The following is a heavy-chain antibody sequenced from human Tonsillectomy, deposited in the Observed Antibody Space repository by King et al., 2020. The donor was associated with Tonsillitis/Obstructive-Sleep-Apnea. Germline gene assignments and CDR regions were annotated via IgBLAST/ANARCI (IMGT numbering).Heavy chain of an antibody. CDR2: IDWDDDK. CDR1: GFSLSTSGMC. Sequence: TLQESGPALVKPTQTLTLTCTFSGFSLSTSGMCVSWIRQPPGKALEWLALIDWDDDKYYSTSLKTRLTISKDTSKNQVVLTMTNMDPVDTATYYCARIHRGDSMTHDAFDIWGQGTMVTVSS. D-gene: IGHD7-27*01. CDR3: ARIHRGDSMTHDAFDI. V-gene: IGHV2-70*01. J-gene: IGHJ3*02.